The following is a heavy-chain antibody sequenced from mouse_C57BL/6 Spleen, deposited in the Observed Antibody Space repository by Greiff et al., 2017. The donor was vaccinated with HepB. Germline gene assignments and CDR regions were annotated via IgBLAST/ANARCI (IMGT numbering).Heavy chain of an antibody. J-gene: IGHJ1*03. Sequence: QVQLQQSGAELVRPGASVTLSCKASGYTFTDYEMHWVKQTPVRGLEWIGAIDPETGGTAYNQKFKGKAILTADKSSSTAYMELRSLTSEDSAVYYCTRGNGNLYFDVWGTGTTVTVSS. CDR3: TRGNGNLYFDV. CDR2: IDPETGGT. CDR1: GYTFTDYE. V-gene: IGHV1-15*01. D-gene: IGHD2-1*01.